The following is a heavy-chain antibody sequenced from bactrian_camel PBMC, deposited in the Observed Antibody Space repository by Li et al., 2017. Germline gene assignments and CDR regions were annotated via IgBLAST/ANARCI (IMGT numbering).Heavy chain of an antibody. V-gene: IGHV3S1*01. CDR3: AADLLLMRPLEASEYQY. CDR1: YIPGSDC. J-gene: IGHJ4*01. Sequence: QVQLVESGGGSVQAGGSLTLSCTGYIPGSDCMAWFRQAPGKGPEGVASIYTGTDRTYYADSVKGRFAIWQDSSKATVYLEINYLRPEDTAMYYCAADLLLMRPLEASEYQYWGQGTQVTVS. D-gene: IGHD8*01. CDR2: IYTGTDRT.